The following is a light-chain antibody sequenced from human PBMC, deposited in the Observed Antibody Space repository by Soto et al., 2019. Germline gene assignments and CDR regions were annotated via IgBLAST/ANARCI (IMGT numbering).Light chain of an antibody. CDR1: QSISSW. Sequence: DIQXXXXXXXLSASVGDRVTITCRASQSISSWLAWYQQKPGKAPKLLIYKASSLESGVPSRFSGSGSGTEFTLTISSLQPDDFATYYCQQYNSYPWTFGQGTKVEIK. CDR2: KAS. V-gene: IGKV1-5*03. CDR3: QQYNSYPWT. J-gene: IGKJ1*01.